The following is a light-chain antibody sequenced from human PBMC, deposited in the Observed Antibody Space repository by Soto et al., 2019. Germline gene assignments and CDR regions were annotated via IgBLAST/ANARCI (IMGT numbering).Light chain of an antibody. CDR1: QSVLYRSNNKNY. Sequence: DIVMTQSPDSLAVSLGERATINCKSSQSVLYRSNNKNYLAWYQQKPGQPPKLLIYWASTRESGVPDRFSGSGSGTDFTLPISSLQAEDVAVYYCQQYYSTLFPFGPGTKVDIK. V-gene: IGKV4-1*01. CDR3: QQYYSTLFP. J-gene: IGKJ3*01. CDR2: WAS.